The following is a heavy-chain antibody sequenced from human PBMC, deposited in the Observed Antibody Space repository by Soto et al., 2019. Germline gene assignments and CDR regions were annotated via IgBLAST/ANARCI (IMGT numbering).Heavy chain of an antibody. V-gene: IGHV4-59*08. CDR3: ADYSGH. CDR2: IYYSGST. CDR1: GGSISSYY. D-gene: IGHD2-15*01. Sequence: QVQLQESGPGLVKPSETLSLTCTVSGGSISSYYWSWIRQPPGKGLEWIGYIYYSGSTNYNPSLRSRVTTSVDTSKNQFSLKLSSVTAADPAVYYCADYSGHWGQGTLVTVSS. J-gene: IGHJ1*01.